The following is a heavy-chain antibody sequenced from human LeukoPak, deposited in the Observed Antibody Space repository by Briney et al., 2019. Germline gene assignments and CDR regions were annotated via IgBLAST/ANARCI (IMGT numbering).Heavy chain of an antibody. CDR1: GYTFTSYG. Sequence: SVKVSCKASGYTFTSYGISWVRQAPGQGLEWMGRIIPIFGTANYAQKFQGRVTITTDESTSTAYMELSSLRPEDTAVYYCARAEGPNTAMVGYWGQGTLVTVSS. D-gene: IGHD5-18*01. CDR3: ARAEGPNTAMVGY. V-gene: IGHV1-69*05. CDR2: IIPIFGTA. J-gene: IGHJ4*02.